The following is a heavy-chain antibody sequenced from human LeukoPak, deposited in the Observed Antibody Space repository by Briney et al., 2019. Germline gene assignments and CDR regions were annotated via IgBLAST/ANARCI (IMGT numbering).Heavy chain of an antibody. J-gene: IGHJ6*02. D-gene: IGHD3-10*01. CDR3: ARGGPTPTGWFGELLPNFNDPYGMDV. CDR1: GYTFTSYG. CDR2: ISAYNGNT. Sequence: ASVKVSCKASGYTFTSYGISWVRQAPGRGLEWMGWISAYNGNTNYAQKLQGRVTMTTDTSTSTAYMELRSLRSDDTTVYYCARGGPTPTGWFGELLPNFNDPYGMDVWGQGTTVTVSS. V-gene: IGHV1-18*01.